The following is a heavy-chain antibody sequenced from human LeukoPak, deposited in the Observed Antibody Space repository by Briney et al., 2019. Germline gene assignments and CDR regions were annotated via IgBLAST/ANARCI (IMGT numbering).Heavy chain of an antibody. Sequence: GGSLRLSCAASGFTFSSYSMNWVRQAPGKGLEWVSSISSSSSYIYYADSMKGRFTISRDNSKNTLYLQMSSLRAEDTAVYYCAKDRSIGTYYTFDSWGQGSLVTVSS. CDR2: ISSSSSYI. CDR3: AKDRSIGTYYTFDS. V-gene: IGHV3-21*04. CDR1: GFTFSSYS. J-gene: IGHJ4*02. D-gene: IGHD1-26*01.